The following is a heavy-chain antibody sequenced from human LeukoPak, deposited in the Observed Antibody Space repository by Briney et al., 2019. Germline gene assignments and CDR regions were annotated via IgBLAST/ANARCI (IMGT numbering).Heavy chain of an antibody. CDR2: IYSGGST. J-gene: IGHJ6*03. CDR3: ARVREDITIFGVAYYYYYYMDV. CDR1: GFTVSSNY. Sequence: PGGSLRLSCAASGFTVSSNYVSWVRQAPGKGLEWVSVIYSGGSTYYADSVKGRFTISRDNSKNTLYLQMNSLRAEDTAVYYCARVREDITIFGVAYYYYYYMDVWGKGTTVTVSS. V-gene: IGHV3-53*01. D-gene: IGHD3-3*01.